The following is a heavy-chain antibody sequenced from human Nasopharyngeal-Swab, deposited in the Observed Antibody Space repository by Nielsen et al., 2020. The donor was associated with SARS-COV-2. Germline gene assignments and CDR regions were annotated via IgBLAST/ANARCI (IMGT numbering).Heavy chain of an antibody. CDR1: GFTFSNAW. CDR2: IKSKTDGGTT. J-gene: IGHJ6*02. D-gene: IGHD6-19*01. CDR3: TTDLLWAGAYYYYGMDV. V-gene: IGHV3-15*01. Sequence: GGSLRLSCAASGFTFSNAWMSWVRQAPGKGLEWVGRIKSKTDGGTTDYAAPVKGRFTISRDDSKNTLYLQMNSLKTEDTAVYYCTTDLLWAGAYYYYGMDVWGQGTTVTVSS.